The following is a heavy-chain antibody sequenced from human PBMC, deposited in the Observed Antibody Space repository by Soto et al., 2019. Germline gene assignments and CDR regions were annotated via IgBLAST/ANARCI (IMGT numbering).Heavy chain of an antibody. Sequence: SETLSLTCTASGGSISSSSYYWGWIRQPPGKGLEWIGSIYYSGSTYYNPSLKSRVTISVDTSKNQFSLKLSSVTAADTAVYYCARGGLELLDHWGQGTLVTVSS. CDR2: IYYSGST. CDR1: GGSISSSSYY. CDR3: ARGGLELLDH. J-gene: IGHJ5*02. V-gene: IGHV4-39*01. D-gene: IGHD1-7*01.